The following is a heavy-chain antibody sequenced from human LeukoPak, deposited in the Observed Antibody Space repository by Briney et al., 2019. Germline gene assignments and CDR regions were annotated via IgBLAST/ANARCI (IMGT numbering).Heavy chain of an antibody. Sequence: PGGSLRLSCAASGFTFSSYAMSWVRQAPGKGLEWVSGISGSGGSTYYADSVKGRFTVSRDNSKNTLDLQMNSLRVEDTAVYYCAKSFRGFLHGNDCWGQGTLVTVSS. D-gene: IGHD1-14*01. V-gene: IGHV3-23*01. CDR2: ISGSGGST. J-gene: IGHJ4*02. CDR3: AKSFRGFLHGNDC. CDR1: GFTFSSYA.